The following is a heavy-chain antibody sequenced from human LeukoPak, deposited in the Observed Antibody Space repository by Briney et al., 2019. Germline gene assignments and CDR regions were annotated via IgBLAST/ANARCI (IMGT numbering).Heavy chain of an antibody. D-gene: IGHD3-22*01. Sequence: GGSLRLSCAASGFTVSSNYMSWVRQAPGKGLEWVSVIYSGGSTYYADSVKGRFTISRDNSKNTLYLQMNSLRAEDTAVYYCARDRGADSSAYHLTFDYWGQGTLVTVSS. CDR1: GFTVSSNY. V-gene: IGHV3-66*02. CDR2: IYSGGST. J-gene: IGHJ4*02. CDR3: ARDRGADSSAYHLTFDY.